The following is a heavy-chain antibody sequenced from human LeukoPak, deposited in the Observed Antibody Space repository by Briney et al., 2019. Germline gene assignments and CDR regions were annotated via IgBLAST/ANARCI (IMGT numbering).Heavy chain of an antibody. D-gene: IGHD3-10*01. Sequence: PGGSLRLSCAAYGFTFSSHGMNWVRQAPGRGLEWVSAIFASGGSTYYADSVKGRFTISRDNSKNTLYLQMNRLRAEDTAVYYWAKEGIVWFGELLYPPYYFDYWGQGTLVTVSS. V-gene: IGHV3-23*01. CDR2: IFASGGST. CDR1: GFTFSSHG. J-gene: IGHJ4*02. CDR3: AKEGIVWFGELLYPPYYFDY.